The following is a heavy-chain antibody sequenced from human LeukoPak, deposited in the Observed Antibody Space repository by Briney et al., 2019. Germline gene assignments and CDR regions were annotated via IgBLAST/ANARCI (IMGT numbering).Heavy chain of an antibody. D-gene: IGHD3-22*01. Sequence: GESLKISCKGSGYRFISYWIGWVRQAPGKGLVWVSRINSDGSSTSYADSVKGRFTISRDNAKNTLYLQMNSLRAEDTAVYYCARGDSRGYYYTSGFDPWGQGTLVTVSS. CDR3: ARGDSRGYYYTSGFDP. V-gene: IGHV3-74*01. CDR1: GYRFISYW. CDR2: INSDGSST. J-gene: IGHJ5*02.